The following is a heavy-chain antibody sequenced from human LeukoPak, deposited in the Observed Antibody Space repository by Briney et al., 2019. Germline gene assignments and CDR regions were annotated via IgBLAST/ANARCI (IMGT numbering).Heavy chain of an antibody. CDR2: ISSSSSYI. D-gene: IGHD2-15*01. J-gene: IGHJ5*02. CDR1: GFTFSSYS. CDR3: AKRMSGTWNWFDP. V-gene: IGHV3-21*01. Sequence: GGSLRLSCAASGFTFSSYSMNWVRQAPGKGLEWVSSISSSSSYIYYADSVKGRFTISRDNSKNTLYLQMNSLRAEDTAVYYCAKRMSGTWNWFDPWGQGTLVTVSS.